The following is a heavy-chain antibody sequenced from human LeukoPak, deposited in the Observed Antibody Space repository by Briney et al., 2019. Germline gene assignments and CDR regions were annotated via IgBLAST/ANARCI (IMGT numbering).Heavy chain of an antibody. J-gene: IGHJ4*02. D-gene: IGHD2-15*01. CDR2: IKVDGSEK. Sequence: GGSLRLSCAASGFTFGGFWMSWVRQAPGKGLEWVANIKVDGSEKNYVDSVRGRFTISRDNAKNSLYLQMNSLRAEDTAVYYCTRNGRSLDYWGQGTLVTVSS. V-gene: IGHV3-7*01. CDR3: TRNGRSLDY. CDR1: GFTFGGFW.